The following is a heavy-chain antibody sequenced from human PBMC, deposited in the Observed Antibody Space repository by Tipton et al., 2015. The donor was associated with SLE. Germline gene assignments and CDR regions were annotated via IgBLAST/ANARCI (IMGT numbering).Heavy chain of an antibody. CDR1: GGSIDSSTFY. D-gene: IGHD1-7*01. J-gene: IGHJ6*03. Sequence: LRLSCTVSGGSIDSSTFYWGWIRQPPGKGLEWIGSIHYSGNTYYNPSLKSRVTISVDTSKNQFSLKLRSVTAADTAVYYCARLKGRLELPGYHYYMDVWGKGTTVTVSS. CDR3: ARLKGRLELPGYHYYMDV. V-gene: IGHV4-39*01. CDR2: IHYSGNT.